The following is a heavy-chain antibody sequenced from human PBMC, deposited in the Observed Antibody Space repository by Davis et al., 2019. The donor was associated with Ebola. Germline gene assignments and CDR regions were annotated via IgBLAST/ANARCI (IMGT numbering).Heavy chain of an antibody. J-gene: IGHJ6*02. D-gene: IGHD6-19*01. CDR2: INHSGST. CDR1: GGSFSGYY. Sequence: MPSETLSLTCAVYGGSFSGYYWSWIRQPPGKGLEWIGEINHSGSTNYNPSLKSRVTISVDTSKNQFSLQLNSVTPEDTAVYYCARARYSSGWHYYYYGMDVWGQGTTVTVSS. CDR3: ARARYSSGWHYYYYGMDV. V-gene: IGHV4-34*01.